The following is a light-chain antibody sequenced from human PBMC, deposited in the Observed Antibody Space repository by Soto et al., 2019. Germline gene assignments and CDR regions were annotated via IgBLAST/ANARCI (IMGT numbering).Light chain of an antibody. Sequence: QSVLTQPPSASGTPGQRVTMSCSGATSNIGANPVNWYRQLPGTAPKLLIYTNDQRPSGVPDRFSGSKSGTSASLAISGLQSEDEAVYYCAAWDDSLRGCVFGGGTKVTVL. CDR1: TSNIGANP. J-gene: IGLJ3*02. CDR3: AAWDDSLRGCV. CDR2: TND. V-gene: IGLV1-44*01.